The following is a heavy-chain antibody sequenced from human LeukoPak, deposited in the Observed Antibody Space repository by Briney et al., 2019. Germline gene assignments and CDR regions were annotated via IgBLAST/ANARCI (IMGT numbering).Heavy chain of an antibody. Sequence: SETPSLTCTVSGGSISSYYWSWIRQPPGKGLEWIGYIYYSGSTNYNPSLKSRVTISVDTSKNQFSLKLSSVTAADTAVYYCARLPDFWSGYGGMDVWGQGTTVTVSS. CDR3: ARLPDFWSGYGGMDV. CDR2: IYYSGST. CDR1: GGSISSYY. D-gene: IGHD3-3*01. V-gene: IGHV4-59*08. J-gene: IGHJ6*02.